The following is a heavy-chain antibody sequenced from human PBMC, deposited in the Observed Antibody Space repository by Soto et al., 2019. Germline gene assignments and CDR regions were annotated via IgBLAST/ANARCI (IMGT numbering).Heavy chain of an antibody. D-gene: IGHD3-9*01. V-gene: IGHV4-34*01. Sequence: QVQLQQWGAGLLKPSETLSLTCAVYGGSFSGYYWSWIRQPPGKGLEWIGEINHSGSTNYNPSLKSRVTMSVDTSKNQFSLKLSSVTAADTAVYYCAQAEYDILTGYSDYWGQGTLVTVSS. CDR3: AQAEYDILTGYSDY. CDR2: INHSGST. J-gene: IGHJ4*02. CDR1: GGSFSGYY.